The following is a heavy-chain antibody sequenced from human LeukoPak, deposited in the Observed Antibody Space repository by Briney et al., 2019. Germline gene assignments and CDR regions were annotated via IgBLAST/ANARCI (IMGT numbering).Heavy chain of an antibody. CDR3: AKDVDHLLTPLDH. Sequence: PSETLSLTCTVSGGSISSYYWSWIRQSPGKGLEWIGYIYYSGRTNYNPSLKGRVTISGDKSKNQFFLKLSTVTAADTALYYCAKDVDHLLTPLDHWGQGTLVTVSS. V-gene: IGHV4-59*12. CDR2: IYYSGRT. CDR1: GGSISSYY. J-gene: IGHJ4*02. D-gene: IGHD3-16*01.